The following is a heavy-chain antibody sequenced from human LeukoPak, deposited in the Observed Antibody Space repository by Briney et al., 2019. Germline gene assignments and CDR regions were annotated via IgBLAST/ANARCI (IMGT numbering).Heavy chain of an antibody. CDR3: ARGHLPNVLLWFGEAFDI. Sequence: SVKVSCKASGGTFSIYAISWVRQAPGQGLEWMGGIIPIFGTANYAQKFQGRVTITADESTSTAYMELSSLRSEDTAVYSCARGHLPNVLLWFGEAFDIWGQGTMVTVSS. V-gene: IGHV1-69*13. CDR2: IIPIFGTA. D-gene: IGHD3-10*01. CDR1: GGTFSIYA. J-gene: IGHJ3*02.